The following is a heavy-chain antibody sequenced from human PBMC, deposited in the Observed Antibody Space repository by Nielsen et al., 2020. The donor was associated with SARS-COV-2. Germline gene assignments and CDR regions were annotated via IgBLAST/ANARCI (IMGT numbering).Heavy chain of an antibody. J-gene: IGHJ4*02. CDR1: GGSFSGYY. D-gene: IGHD5-18*01. CDR3: AGTGYSSSDY. V-gene: IGHV4-34*01. Sequence: SETLSLTCAVYGGSFSGYYWSWIRQPPGKGLEWIGEINHSGSTNYNPSLKSRVTISVDTSKNQFSLKLSSVTAADTAVYYCAGTGYSSSDYWGQGTLVTVSS. CDR2: INHSGST.